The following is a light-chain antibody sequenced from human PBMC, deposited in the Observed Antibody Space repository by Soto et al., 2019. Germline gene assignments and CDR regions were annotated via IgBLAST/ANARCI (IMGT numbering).Light chain of an antibody. J-gene: IGKJ4*01. CDR1: QGIRND. CDR2: AAS. Sequence: DIQMTQSPSSLSASVGDRVTITCRASQGIRNDVGWYQQKPGKGPKRLIYAASNLSSGVPSRFSGSGSGTEFTLTISSLQPEDLATYFCLQHNTYPLTFGGGTRVEV. V-gene: IGKV1-17*01. CDR3: LQHNTYPLT.